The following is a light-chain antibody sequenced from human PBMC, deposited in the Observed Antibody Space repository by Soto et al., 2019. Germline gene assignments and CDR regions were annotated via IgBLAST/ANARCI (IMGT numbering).Light chain of an antibody. CDR3: AAWDDSLSGFVV. CDR1: SSNIGSNY. J-gene: IGLJ2*01. CDR2: RNN. V-gene: IGLV1-47*01. Sequence: QAVVTQPPSASGTPGQRVTISCSGSSSNIGSNYEYWYQQLPGTAPNLLIYRNNQRPSGVPDRFSGSKNGTSSSLAISGLRSEDEADYYCAAWDDSLSGFVVFGGGTKVTVL.